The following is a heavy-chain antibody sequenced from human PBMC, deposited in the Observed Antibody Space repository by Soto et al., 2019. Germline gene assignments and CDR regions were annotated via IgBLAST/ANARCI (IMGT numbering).Heavy chain of an antibody. Sequence: GGSLRLSCAASGFTFSSYSMNWVRQAPGKGLEWVSSISSSSSYIYYADSVKGRFTISRDNAKNSLYLQMNSLRAEDTAVYYCARGKERSDSSSHYGMDVWGQGTTVTVSS. V-gene: IGHV3-21*01. CDR1: GFTFSSYS. D-gene: IGHD1-26*01. J-gene: IGHJ6*02. CDR3: ARGKERSDSSSHYGMDV. CDR2: ISSSSSYI.